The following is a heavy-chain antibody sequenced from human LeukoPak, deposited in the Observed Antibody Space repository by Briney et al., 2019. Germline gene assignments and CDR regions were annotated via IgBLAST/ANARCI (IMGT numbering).Heavy chain of an antibody. Sequence: PGGSLRLSCTASGFTFSSYEMDWVRQAPGKGLEWVSYMSGSGHTIYYADSVKGRFTISRDNARSSLYLQMNSLRAEDTAVYYCVKTFGWDLGHGYFENWDQGTLVTVSS. D-gene: IGHD1-26*01. CDR1: GFTFSSYE. J-gene: IGHJ4*02. CDR2: MSGSGHTI. CDR3: VKTFGWDLGHGYFEN. V-gene: IGHV3-48*03.